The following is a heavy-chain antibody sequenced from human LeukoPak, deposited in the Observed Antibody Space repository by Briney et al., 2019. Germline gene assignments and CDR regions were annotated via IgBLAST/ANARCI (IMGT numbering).Heavy chain of an antibody. CDR1: GGSFSGYY. V-gene: IGHV4-34*01. J-gene: IGHJ4*02. Sequence: SETLSLTCAVYGGSFSGYYWSWIRQPPGKGLEWIGEINHSGSTNYNPSLKSRVTISVDTSKNQFSLKLSSVTAADTAVYYCARYYYGSGSYSLLYYFDYWGQGTLVTVSS. CDR2: INHSGST. D-gene: IGHD3-10*01. CDR3: ARYYYGSGSYSLLYYFDY.